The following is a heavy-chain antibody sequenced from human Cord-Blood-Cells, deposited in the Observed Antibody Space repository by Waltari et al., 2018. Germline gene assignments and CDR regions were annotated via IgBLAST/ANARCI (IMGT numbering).Heavy chain of an antibody. CDR1: GASVSSTRAP. J-gene: IGHJ6*02. CDR3: ARVAAAGYYYYYGMDV. CDR2: TYYRSKWYN. D-gene: IGHD6-13*01. V-gene: IGHV6-1*01. Sequence: QVQLQQSGPGLVKPSQTLSLTCAISGASVSSTRAPWNWTRPSPSRGLEWLGRTYYRSKWYNDYAVSVKSRITINPDTSKNQFSLQLNSVTPEDTAVYYCARVAAAGYYYYYGMDVWGQGTTVTVSS.